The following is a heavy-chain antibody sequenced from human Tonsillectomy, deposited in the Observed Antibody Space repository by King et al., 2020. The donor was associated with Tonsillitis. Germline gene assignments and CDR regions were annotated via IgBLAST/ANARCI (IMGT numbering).Heavy chain of an antibody. D-gene: IGHD6-6*01. CDR1: GFTFSSYA. Sequence: VQLVESGGGVVKPGRSLRLSCAASGFTFSSYAMHWVRQAPGKGLEWVAVISYDGSNKYYADSVKGRFTISRDNSKNTLYLQMNSLRAEDTAVYYCAKIHLEYISSSDYDAFDIWGQGTMVTVSS. CDR3: AKIHLEYISSSDYDAFDI. CDR2: ISYDGSNK. V-gene: IGHV3-30*04. J-gene: IGHJ3*02.